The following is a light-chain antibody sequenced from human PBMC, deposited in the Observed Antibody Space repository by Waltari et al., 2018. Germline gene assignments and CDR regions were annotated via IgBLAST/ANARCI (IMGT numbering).Light chain of an antibody. CDR2: DAS. CDR1: QSVGRY. CDR3: QKYVNLPAT. V-gene: IGKV3-20*01. J-gene: IGKJ1*01. Sequence: SCRARQSVGRYLAWYQQKPGQAPRLLIYDASTRATGIPDRFSGSGSGTDFSLTISRLEPEDFAVYYCQKYVNLPATFGQGTKVEIK.